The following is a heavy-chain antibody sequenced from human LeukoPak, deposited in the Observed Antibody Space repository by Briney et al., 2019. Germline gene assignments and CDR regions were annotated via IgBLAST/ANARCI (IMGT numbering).Heavy chain of an antibody. J-gene: IGHJ4*02. V-gene: IGHV4-39*01. D-gene: IGHD1-1*01. CDR3: AFINLYYFDY. CDR2: IYYSGST. CDR1: GGSISSSSYY. Sequence: PSETLSLTCTVSGGSISSSSYYWGWIRQPPGKGLEWIGSIYYSGSTYYNPSLKSRVTISVDTSKNQFSLKLSSVTAADTAVYYCAFINLYYFDYWGQGTLVTVSS.